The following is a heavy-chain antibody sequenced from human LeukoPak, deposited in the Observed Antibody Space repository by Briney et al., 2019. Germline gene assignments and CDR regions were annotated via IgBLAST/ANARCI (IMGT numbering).Heavy chain of an antibody. V-gene: IGHV4-61*02. CDR3: ARENGDYGRGAFDN. CDR1: GDSITSGNFF. D-gene: IGHD4-17*01. Sequence: SETLSLTCTVSGDSITSGNFFWYWIRPPAGMELEWIVRLYASGSTNSHPPLNSRATMAVATTDNHFSLKLSSVTAAAAAVYYCARENGDYGRGAFDNWGQGTLVTVSS. J-gene: IGHJ4*02. CDR2: LYASGST.